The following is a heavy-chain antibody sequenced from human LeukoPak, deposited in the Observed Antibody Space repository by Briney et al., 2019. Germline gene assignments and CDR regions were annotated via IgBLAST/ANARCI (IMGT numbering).Heavy chain of an antibody. V-gene: IGHV4-39*01. Sequence: TSETLSLTCTVSGGSISSSSYYWGWIRQPPGKGLEWIGSIYYSGSTYYNPSLKSRVTISVDTSKNQFSLKLSSVTAADPGVLLFASSRPKFGVLWGPGTLVTVSS. CDR2: IYYSGST. CDR1: GGSISSSSYY. D-gene: IGHD2-8*01. CDR3: ASSRPKFGVL. J-gene: IGHJ4*02.